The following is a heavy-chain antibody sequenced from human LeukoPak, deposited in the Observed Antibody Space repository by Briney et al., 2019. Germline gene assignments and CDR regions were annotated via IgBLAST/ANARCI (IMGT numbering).Heavy chain of an antibody. D-gene: IGHD4-17*01. Sequence: PTGGSLRLSCAASGFTFSSYGMHWVRQAPGKGLEWVAFIRYDGSNKYYADSVKCRFTISRDNSKNTLYLQMNSPRAEDTAVYYCAKGPYDYGDYYYWGQGTLVTVSS. CDR3: AKGPYDYGDYYY. V-gene: IGHV3-30*02. CDR2: IRYDGSNK. CDR1: GFTFSSYG. J-gene: IGHJ4*02.